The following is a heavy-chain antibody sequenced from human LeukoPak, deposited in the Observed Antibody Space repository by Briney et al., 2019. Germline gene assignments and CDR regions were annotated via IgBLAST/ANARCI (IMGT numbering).Heavy chain of an antibody. CDR2: INHSGST. CDR1: GGSFSGYY. D-gene: IGHD5-18*01. CDR3: ARDKRGYSPWFDP. J-gene: IGHJ5*02. V-gene: IGHV4-34*01. Sequence: SETLSLTCAVYGGSFSGYYWSWIRQPPGKGLEWIGEINHSGSTNYNPSLKSRVTISVDTSKNQFSLKLSSVTAADTAVYYCARDKRGYSPWFDPWGQGTLVTVSS.